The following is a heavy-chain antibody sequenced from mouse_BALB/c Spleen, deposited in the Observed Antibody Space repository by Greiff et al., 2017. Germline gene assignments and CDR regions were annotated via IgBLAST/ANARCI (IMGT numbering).Heavy chain of an antibody. V-gene: IGHV1-54*01. CDR1: GYAFTNYL. CDR3: AGKLDY. Sequence: QVQLQQSGAELVRPGTSVKVSCKASGYAFTNYLIEWVKQRPGQGLEWIGVINPGSGGTNYNEKFKGKATLTADKSSSTAYMQLSSLTSDDSAVYFCAGKLDYWGQGTTLTVSS. J-gene: IGHJ2*01. CDR2: INPGSGGT.